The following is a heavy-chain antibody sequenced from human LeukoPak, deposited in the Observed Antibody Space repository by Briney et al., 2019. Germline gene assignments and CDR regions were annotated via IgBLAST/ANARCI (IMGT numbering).Heavy chain of an antibody. CDR2: IWFDGSNK. D-gene: IGHD3-3*01. CDR1: GFTFSSYG. Sequence: GGSLRLSCAASGFTFSSYGMHWVRQAPGKGLEWVAVIWFDGSNKYYADSVKGRFTISRDNSKNTLYLQMNSLRAEDTAVYYCARDQGYYDFWSGSSPPAYYYGMDVWGQGTTVTVSS. CDR3: ARDQGYYDFWSGSSPPAYYYGMDV. J-gene: IGHJ6*02. V-gene: IGHV3-33*01.